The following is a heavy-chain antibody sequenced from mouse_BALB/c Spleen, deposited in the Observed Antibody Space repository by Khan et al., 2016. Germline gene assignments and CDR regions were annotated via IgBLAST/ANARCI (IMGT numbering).Heavy chain of an antibody. CDR3: TRLAYYYDSEGFAY. D-gene: IGHD1-1*01. CDR2: VSTGGHYT. V-gene: IGHV5-6*01. J-gene: IGHJ3*01. Sequence: ELELVESGGDIVKPGGSLKLSCAASGFTFSTYGMSWVRQTPDKRLEWVATVSTGGHYTYYSDTVKGRFTISRDNAKNTLYLQMSSLRSEDTAMFYCTRLAYYYDSEGFAYWGQGTLVTVSA. CDR1: GFTFSTYG.